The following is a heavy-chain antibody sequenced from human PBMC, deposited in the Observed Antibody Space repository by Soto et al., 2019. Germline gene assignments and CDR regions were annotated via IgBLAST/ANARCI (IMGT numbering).Heavy chain of an antibody. CDR3: ARGPGGTRFDY. CDR1: GVSISGGGYY. Sequence: SETLSLTCTVSGVSISGGGYYWSWIRQHPGKGLEWIGYIYYSGSTYYNPSLKSRVTISVDTPRNQFSLKLSSVTAADTAVYYCARGPGGTRFDYWGQGTLVTVSS. CDR2: IYYSGST. J-gene: IGHJ4*02. V-gene: IGHV4-31*03.